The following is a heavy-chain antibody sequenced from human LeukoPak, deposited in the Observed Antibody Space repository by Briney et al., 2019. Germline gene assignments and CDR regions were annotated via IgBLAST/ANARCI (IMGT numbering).Heavy chain of an antibody. Sequence: ASVKVSCKASGYTFTSYDINWVRQATGQGLEWMGWMNPNSGNTGYAQKFQGRVTTTRNTSISTAYMELSSLRSEDTAVYYCARDRPVDTAMDDFDYWGQGTLVTVSS. CDR3: ARDRPVDTAMDDFDY. D-gene: IGHD5-18*01. CDR2: MNPNSGNT. CDR1: GYTFTSYD. V-gene: IGHV1-8*01. J-gene: IGHJ4*02.